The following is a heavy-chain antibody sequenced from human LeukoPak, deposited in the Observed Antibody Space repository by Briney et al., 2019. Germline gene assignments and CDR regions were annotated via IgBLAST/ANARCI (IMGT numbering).Heavy chain of an antibody. V-gene: IGHV3-23*01. CDR2: ISGSGGST. J-gene: IGHJ3*02. CDR3: AKDRVAFGGADAFDM. D-gene: IGHD3-16*01. CDR1: GFTFSSYA. Sequence: GGSLRLSCAASGFTFSSYAISWVRQAPREGLEWGSAISGSGGSTYYAASVKGRFTISRDNSKNTLYLQMNSLRAEDTAVYYCAKDRVAFGGADAFDMWGQGTMVTVSS.